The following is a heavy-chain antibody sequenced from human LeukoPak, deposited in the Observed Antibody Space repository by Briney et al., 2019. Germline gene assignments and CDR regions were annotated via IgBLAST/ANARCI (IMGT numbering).Heavy chain of an antibody. Sequence: ASVKVSCKASGYTFTSYYMHWVRQAPGQGLEWMGIINPSGGSTNYAQKFQGRVTMTRDTSTSTVYMELSSLRSEDTAVYCCARGFLEWLSPGTYNWFDPWGQGTLVTVSS. CDR3: ARGFLEWLSPGTYNWFDP. CDR2: INPSGGST. D-gene: IGHD3-3*01. J-gene: IGHJ5*02. CDR1: GYTFTSYY. V-gene: IGHV1-46*03.